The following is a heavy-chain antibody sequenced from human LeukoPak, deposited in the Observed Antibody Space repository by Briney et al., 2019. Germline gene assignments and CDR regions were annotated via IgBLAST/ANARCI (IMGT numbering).Heavy chain of an antibody. Sequence: PSQSLSLTCTVSGGSISSYYWRWIRQPPGKGLGWIGYIYYGGSTNYNPSLRGRVTISVDTSKNQFSLKLSSVTAADTAVYYCARHLGGQWLPYFDYWGQGTLVTVSS. CDR2: IYYGGST. V-gene: IGHV4-59*08. CDR3: ARHLGGQWLPYFDY. J-gene: IGHJ4*02. CDR1: GGSISSYY. D-gene: IGHD6-19*01.